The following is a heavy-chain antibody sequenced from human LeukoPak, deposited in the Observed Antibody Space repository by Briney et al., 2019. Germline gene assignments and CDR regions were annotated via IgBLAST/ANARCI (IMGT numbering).Heavy chain of an antibody. CDR2: IDPSDSYT. D-gene: IGHD5-18*01. V-gene: IGHV5-10-1*01. J-gene: IGHJ6*04. CDR3: ARAWIQLWSNMDV. CDR1: GYSFTSYW. Sequence: GESLKISCKGSGYSFTSYWISWVRQMPGKGLEWMGRIDPSDSYTNYRPSFQGHVTISADKSISTAYLQWSSLKASDTAMYYCARAWIQLWSNMDVWGKGTTVTVSS.